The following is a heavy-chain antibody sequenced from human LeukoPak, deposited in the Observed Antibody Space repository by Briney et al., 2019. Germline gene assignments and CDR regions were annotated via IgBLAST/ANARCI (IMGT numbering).Heavy chain of an antibody. Sequence: ASETLSLTCTVSGGSISSYYWSWIRQPPGKGLEWIGSIYYSGSTYYNPSLKSRVTISVDTSKNQFSLKLSSVTAADTAVYYCARVSSRSMIVPYYFDYWGQGTLVTVSS. J-gene: IGHJ4*02. CDR2: IYYSGST. V-gene: IGHV4-59*12. D-gene: IGHD3-22*01. CDR1: GGSISSYY. CDR3: ARVSSRSMIVPYYFDY.